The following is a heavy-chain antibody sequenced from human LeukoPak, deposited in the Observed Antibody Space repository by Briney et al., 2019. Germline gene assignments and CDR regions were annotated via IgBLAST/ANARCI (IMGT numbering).Heavy chain of an antibody. Sequence: SETLSLTCDVSRASISSYYWHWFRQPPGKGLELIGYIYHTGSTKYNSSLKSRVTISVDTSKNQFSLKLSSVTAADTAVYYCAREGGAVAGPDGDYFDYWGQGTLVTVSS. D-gene: IGHD6-19*01. CDR1: RASISSYY. CDR3: AREGGAVAGPDGDYFDY. CDR2: IYHTGST. V-gene: IGHV4-59*01. J-gene: IGHJ4*02.